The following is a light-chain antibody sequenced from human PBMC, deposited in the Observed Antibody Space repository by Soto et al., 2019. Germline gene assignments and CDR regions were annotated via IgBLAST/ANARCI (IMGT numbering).Light chain of an antibody. CDR1: QDISNY. CDR3: PQYDNLPLT. CDR2: DAS. V-gene: IGKV1-33*01. J-gene: IGKJ4*01. Sequence: DLQMTQSPSSLSASVGDRVTITCQASQDISNYLNWYQQKPGKAPKLLIYDASHLETGVPSRVSGSGYETDFTFNISSLQTEDLATPYCPQYDNLPLTFGGGTKVEIK.